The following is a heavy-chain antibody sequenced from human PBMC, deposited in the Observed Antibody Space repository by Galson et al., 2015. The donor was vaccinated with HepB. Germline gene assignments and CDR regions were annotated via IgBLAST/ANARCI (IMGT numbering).Heavy chain of an antibody. CDR2: IYSGGST. CDR1: GFTVSSNY. CDR3: AREGPWSEYSSSWPFDY. J-gene: IGHJ4*02. D-gene: IGHD6-13*01. Sequence: SLRLSCAASGFTVSSNYMSWVRQAPGKGLEWVSVIYSGGSTYYADSVKGRFTISRDNSKNTLYLQMNSLRAEDTAVYYCAREGPWSEYSSSWPFDYWGQGTLVTVSS. V-gene: IGHV3-66*01.